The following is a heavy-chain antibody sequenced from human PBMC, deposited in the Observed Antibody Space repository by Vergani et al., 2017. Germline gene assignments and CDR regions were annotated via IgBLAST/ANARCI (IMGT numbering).Heavy chain of an antibody. CDR1: GFTFSSYS. D-gene: IGHD1-26*01. Sequence: VQLVESGGGLVKPGGSLRLSCAASGFTFSSYSMNWVRQAPGKGLEWVSSISSSSSYIYYADSVKGRFTISRDNAKNSLYLQMNSLRAEDTAVYYCARGEWELFSFDAFDIGGQGTMVTVSS. V-gene: IGHV3-21*04. CDR3: ARGEWELFSFDAFDI. J-gene: IGHJ3*02. CDR2: ISSSSSYI.